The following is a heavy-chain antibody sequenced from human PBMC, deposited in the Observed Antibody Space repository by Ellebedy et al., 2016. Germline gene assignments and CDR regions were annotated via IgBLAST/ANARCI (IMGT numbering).Heavy chain of an antibody. J-gene: IGHJ3*02. V-gene: IGHV3-23*01. D-gene: IGHD1-14*01. Sequence: GGSLRLSCATSGFTFNIYAMTWVRQAPGKDLEWVSTIGSVDKTYYANSVKGRFTISRDDSGSTLHLQMNNLRVEDTALYYCAKDHFNGNGIYDALDIWGQGTMVTVSS. CDR1: GFTFNIYA. CDR3: AKDHFNGNGIYDALDI. CDR2: IGSVDKT.